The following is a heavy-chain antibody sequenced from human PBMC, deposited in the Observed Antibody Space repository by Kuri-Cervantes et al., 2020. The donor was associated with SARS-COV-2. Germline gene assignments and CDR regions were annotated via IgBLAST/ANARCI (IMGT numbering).Heavy chain of an antibody. J-gene: IGHJ4*02. CDR2: ISGSGGST. V-gene: IGHV3-23*01. CDR3: AKEGAMVRGVILAFDY. D-gene: IGHD3-10*01. Sequence: GGSLRLSCAASGFTFSSYAMSWVRQAPGKGLEWVSGISGSGGSTYYADSVKGRFTISRDNSKNTLYLQMNSLRAEDTAVYYCAKEGAMVRGVILAFDYWGQGTLVTVSS. CDR1: GFTFSSYA.